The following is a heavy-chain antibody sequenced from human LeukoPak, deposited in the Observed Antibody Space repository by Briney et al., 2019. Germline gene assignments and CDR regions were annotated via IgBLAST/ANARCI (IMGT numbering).Heavy chain of an antibody. Sequence: GGSLRLSCAASGFTFSSYAMSWVRQAPGKGLEWVSAISGSGGSTYYAGSVKGRFTISRDNSKNTLYQQMNSLRAENTAVYYWEKDVDFWSGYPSFYYWGQGTLVTVSS. V-gene: IGHV3-23*01. J-gene: IGHJ4*02. D-gene: IGHD3-3*01. CDR1: GFTFSSYA. CDR2: ISGSGGST. CDR3: EKDVDFWSGYPSFYY.